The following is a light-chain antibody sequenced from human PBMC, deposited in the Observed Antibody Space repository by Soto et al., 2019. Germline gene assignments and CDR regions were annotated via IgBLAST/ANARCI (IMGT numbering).Light chain of an antibody. CDR1: QSVSSS. CDR2: GAS. J-gene: IGKJ2*01. Sequence: EIVMTQFPATLSVSPGERATLSCRASQSVSSSLAWYQQKPGQAPRLLIYGASTRATGIPARFSGSGSGTEFTLTISSLQSEDFAVYYCQQYNNLPPYTFGQGTKLEIK. V-gene: IGKV3-15*01. CDR3: QQYNNLPPYT.